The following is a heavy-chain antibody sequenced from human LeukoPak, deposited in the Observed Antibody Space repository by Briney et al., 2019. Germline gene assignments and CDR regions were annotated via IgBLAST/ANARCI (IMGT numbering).Heavy chain of an antibody. CDR3: ARGYEYSGYDPYYYYYMDV. CDR2: IIPIFGTA. D-gene: IGHD5-12*01. J-gene: IGHJ6*03. V-gene: IGHV1-69*05. CDR1: GCTFSSYA. Sequence: ASVKVSCKASGCTFSSYAISWVRQAPGQGLEWMGRIIPIFGTANYAQKFQGRVTITTDESTSTAYMELSSLRSEDTAVYYCARGYEYSGYDPYYYYYMDVWGKGTTVTVSS.